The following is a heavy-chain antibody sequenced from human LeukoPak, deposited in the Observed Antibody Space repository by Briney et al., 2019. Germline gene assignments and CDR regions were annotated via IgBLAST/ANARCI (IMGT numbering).Heavy chain of an antibody. J-gene: IGHJ3*02. V-gene: IGHV1-2*02. CDR2: INPNSGGT. CDR3: ARERYSSSSVGTDI. Sequence: ASVTVSCKASGYTFTGYYMHWVRQAPGQGLEWMGWINPNSGGTNYAQKFQGRVTMTRDTSISTAYMELSRLRSDDTAVYYCARERYSSSSVGTDIWGQGTMVTVSS. D-gene: IGHD6-6*01. CDR1: GYTFTGYY.